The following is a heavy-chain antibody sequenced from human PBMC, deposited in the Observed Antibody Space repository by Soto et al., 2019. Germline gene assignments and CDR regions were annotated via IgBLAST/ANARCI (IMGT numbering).Heavy chain of an antibody. J-gene: IGHJ6*02. Sequence: GSLRLSCTASGFSFVDYAISFFRLSPFKWLEWVVLIRGQASGGTPEYSATVKGRFSISRDDSKTIVYLQMNSLKTEDTSVYYCSSRGVNVEDPLTFGMDVWGQGTSVTVSS. CDR1: GFSFVDYA. V-gene: IGHV3-49*03. CDR3: SSRGVNVEDPLTFGMDV. CDR2: IRGQASGGTP. D-gene: IGHD3-10*01.